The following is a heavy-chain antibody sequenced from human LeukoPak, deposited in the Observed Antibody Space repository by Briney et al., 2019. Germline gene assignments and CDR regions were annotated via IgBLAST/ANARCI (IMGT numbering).Heavy chain of an antibody. CDR2: INPNSGGT. Sequence: ASVKVSCKASGYILTGYYMHWVRQAPGQGLEWMGWINPNSGGTNYAQKFQGRVTMTRDTSISTAYMELSRLRSDDKAVYYCASLGIGTNYDSSGYPVDYWGQGTLVTVSS. D-gene: IGHD3-22*01. CDR1: GYILTGYY. CDR3: ASLGIGTNYDSSGYPVDY. J-gene: IGHJ4*02. V-gene: IGHV1-2*02.